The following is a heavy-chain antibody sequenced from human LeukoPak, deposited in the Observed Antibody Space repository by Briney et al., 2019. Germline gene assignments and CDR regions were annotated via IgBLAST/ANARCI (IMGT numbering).Heavy chain of an antibody. Sequence: GGSLRLSCGASGFTFSTHDMHWVRQAPGKGLEWVAFIRYDGSHEYYADSVKGRFTISRDNSKNTLYLQMNSVRSEDTALYYCAKPSGSGVDYWGQGTLVTVSS. CDR2: IRYDGSHE. D-gene: IGHD1-26*01. CDR3: AKPSGSGVDY. V-gene: IGHV3-30*02. CDR1: GFTFSTHD. J-gene: IGHJ4*02.